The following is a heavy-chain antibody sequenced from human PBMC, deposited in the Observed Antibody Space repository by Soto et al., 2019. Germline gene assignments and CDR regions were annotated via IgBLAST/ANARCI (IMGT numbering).Heavy chain of an antibody. V-gene: IGHV4-31*03. Sequence: SETLSLTCTVSGGSISSGGYYWSWIRQHPGKGLEWIGYIYYSGSTYYNPSLKSRVTISVDTSKNQSSLKLSSVTAADTAVYYCASNEGGWFDPWGQGTLVTVSS. J-gene: IGHJ5*02. CDR2: IYYSGST. CDR3: ASNEGGWFDP. CDR1: GGSISSGGYY. D-gene: IGHD3-16*01.